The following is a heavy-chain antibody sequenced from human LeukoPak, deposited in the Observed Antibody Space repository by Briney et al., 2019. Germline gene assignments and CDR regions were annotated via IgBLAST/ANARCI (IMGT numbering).Heavy chain of an antibody. V-gene: IGHV1-46*01. CDR3: ARDHDYYGSALDYYGMDV. CDR1: GYTFTSYY. D-gene: IGHD3-10*01. J-gene: IGHJ6*04. CDR2: INPSGGST. Sequence: ASVKVSCKASGYTFTSYYMHWVRQAPGQGLEWMGIINPSGGSTTYAQKFQGRVTMTRDTSTSTVYMELSSLRSEDTAVYYCARDHDYYGSALDYYGMDVWGKGTTVTVSS.